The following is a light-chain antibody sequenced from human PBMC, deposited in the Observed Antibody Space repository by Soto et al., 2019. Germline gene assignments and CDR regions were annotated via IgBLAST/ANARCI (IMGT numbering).Light chain of an antibody. CDR2: KAS. J-gene: IGKJ1*01. CDR1: QSISSW. Sequence: DIQMTQSPSILSASVGDRVTITCRASQSISSWLAWYQQKPGKAPNLLIYKASHLENGVPSRFSGSGSGTEFTLTISSLQTDDFATYYCQQYNSYSWTFGQGTKVDIK. V-gene: IGKV1-5*03. CDR3: QQYNSYSWT.